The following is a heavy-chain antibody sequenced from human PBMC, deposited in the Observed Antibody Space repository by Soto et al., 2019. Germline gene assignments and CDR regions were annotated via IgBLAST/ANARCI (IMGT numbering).Heavy chain of an antibody. CDR2: ISGSGGST. J-gene: IGHJ5*02. CDR3: ARSVAARRGEDWFDP. D-gene: IGHD6-6*01. CDR1: GFTFSSYA. Sequence: GGSVRLSCAACGFTFSSYAMSRSCQAPGKGLEWVSAISGSGGSTYYADSVKGRFTISRYHSKNTLYLQMNRLSAEDTAVYYCARSVAARRGEDWFDPSGQGTLVTVSS. V-gene: IGHV3-23*01.